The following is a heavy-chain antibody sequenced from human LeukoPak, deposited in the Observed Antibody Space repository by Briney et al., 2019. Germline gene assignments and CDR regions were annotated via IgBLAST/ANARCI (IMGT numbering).Heavy chain of an antibody. V-gene: IGHV3-9*01. CDR1: GFTFDDYA. CDR3: ARGGSYLRHFDY. CDR2: ISWNSGSI. D-gene: IGHD1-26*01. Sequence: PGGSLRLSCAASGFTFDDYAMHWVRQAPGKGLEWVSGISWNSGSIGYADSVKGRFTISRDNAKNSLYLQMNSLRAEDTAVYYCARGGSYLRHFDYWGQGTLVTVSS. J-gene: IGHJ4*02.